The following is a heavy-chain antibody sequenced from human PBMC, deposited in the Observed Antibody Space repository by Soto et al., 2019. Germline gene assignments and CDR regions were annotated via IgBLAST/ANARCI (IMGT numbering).Heavy chain of an antibody. CDR2: IYYSGST. CDR3: ARVGYGVSLGQGFDP. D-gene: IGHD3-16*01. CDR1: GGSISSYY. Sequence: SETLSLTCTVSGGSISSYYWSWIRQPPGKGLEWIGYIYYSGSTNYNPSVKGRFTISRDDSKKMVLLQMSSLGPADTAVYHCARVGYGVSLGQGFDPWGQGTLVTVSS. V-gene: IGHV4-59*01. J-gene: IGHJ5*02.